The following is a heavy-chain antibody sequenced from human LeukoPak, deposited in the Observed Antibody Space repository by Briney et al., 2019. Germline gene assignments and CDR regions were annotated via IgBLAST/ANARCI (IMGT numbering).Heavy chain of an antibody. CDR1: GFTFSSYS. V-gene: IGHV3-21*01. CDR3: ARECYYDSSGYYHGPCYYFDY. J-gene: IGHJ4*02. CDR2: ISSSSSYI. D-gene: IGHD3-22*01. Sequence: PGGSLRLSCAASGFTFSSYSMNWVRQAPGKGLEWVSSISSSSSYIYYADSVKGRFTISRDNAKNSLYLQMNSLRAEDTAVYYCARECYYDSSGYYHGPCYYFDYWGQGTLVTVSS.